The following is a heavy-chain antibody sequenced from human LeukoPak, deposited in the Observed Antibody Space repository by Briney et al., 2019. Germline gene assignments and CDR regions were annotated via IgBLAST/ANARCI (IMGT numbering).Heavy chain of an antibody. D-gene: IGHD6-13*01. V-gene: IGHV3-30*18. CDR1: GFTFSSYG. J-gene: IGHJ5*02. CDR2: ISYDGSNK. Sequence: GRSLRLSCAASGFTFSSYGMHWVRQAPGKGLEWVAVISYDGSNKYYADSVKGRFTISRDNSKNTLYLQMNSLRAEDTAVYYCGKDWDPLVRRRRGNWFDPWGQGTLVTVSS. CDR3: GKDWDPLVRRRRGNWFDP.